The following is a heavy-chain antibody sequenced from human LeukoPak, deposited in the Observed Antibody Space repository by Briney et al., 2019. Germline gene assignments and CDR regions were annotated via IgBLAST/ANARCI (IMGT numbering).Heavy chain of an antibody. CDR2: ISAYNGNT. J-gene: IGHJ5*02. V-gene: IGHV1-18*04. D-gene: IGHD3-10*01. CDR3: ARTPMVRGVSLLHNWFDP. CDR1: GYTFTSYG. Sequence: ASVKVSCKASGYTFTSYGISWVRQAPGQGLEWMGWISAYNGNTNYAQKLQGRVTMTTDTSTSTAYMELRSLRSDDTAVYYCARTPMVRGVSLLHNWFDPWAREPWSPSPQ.